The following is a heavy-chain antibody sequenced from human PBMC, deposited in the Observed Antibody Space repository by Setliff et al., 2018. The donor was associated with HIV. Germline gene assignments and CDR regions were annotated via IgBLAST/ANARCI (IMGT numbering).Heavy chain of an antibody. Sequence: SETLSLTCSVSAGSISGYYWNWIRQPQGNVLEWFGCIYYSGRTTYNSSLKSRVTISLDTSKKQFSLKLNSVTAADTAVYYCARVLMSYNCWVGWNDCHYMDVWGKGTTVTVSS. CDR2: IYYSGRT. V-gene: IGHV4-59*01. J-gene: IGHJ6*03. CDR3: ARVLMSYNCWVGWNDCHYMDV. D-gene: IGHD1-1*01. CDR1: AGSISGYY.